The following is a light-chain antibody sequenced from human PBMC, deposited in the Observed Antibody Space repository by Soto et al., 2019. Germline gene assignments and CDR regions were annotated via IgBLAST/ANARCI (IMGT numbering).Light chain of an antibody. CDR1: QSVTSSF. J-gene: IGKJ2*01. Sequence: EIVLTQSPGTLSLSPGERATLSCRASQSVTSSFLAWYQQKPGQAPRLLIYGASSRATGVPARFSGSGSGTDFTLTISRLEHEDFAVFYCQKYGTSPYTFGQGPRLELK. V-gene: IGKV3-20*01. CDR3: QKYGTSPYT. CDR2: GAS.